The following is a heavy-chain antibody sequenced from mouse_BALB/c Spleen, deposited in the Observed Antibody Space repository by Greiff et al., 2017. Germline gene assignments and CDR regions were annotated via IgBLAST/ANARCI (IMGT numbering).Heavy chain of an antibody. D-gene: IGHD4-1*01. CDR2: ISSGSSTI. Sequence: EVQRVESGGGLVQPGGSRKLSCAASGFTFSSFGMHWVRQAPEKGLEWVAYISSGSSTIYYADTVKGRFTISRDNPKNTLFLQMTSLRSEDTAMYYCARRLTGTGYAMDYWGQGTSVTVSS. V-gene: IGHV5-17*02. CDR3: ARRLTGTGYAMDY. CDR1: GFTFSSFG. J-gene: IGHJ4*01.